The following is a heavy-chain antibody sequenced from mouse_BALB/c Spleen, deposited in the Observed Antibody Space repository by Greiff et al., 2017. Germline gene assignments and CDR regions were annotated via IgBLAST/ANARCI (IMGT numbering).Heavy chain of an antibody. CDR1: GFNIKDTY. J-gene: IGHJ2*01. CDR3: ARSFITTVVATCPFDY. D-gene: IGHD1-1*01. CDR2: IDPANGNT. V-gene: IGHV14-3*02. Sequence: VQLKESGAELVKPGASVKLSCTASGFNIKDTYMHWVKQRPEQGLEWIGRIDPANGNTKYDPKFQGKATITADTASNTAYLQLSSRTSEDTAVYYCARSFITTVVATCPFDYWGQGTTLTVSS.